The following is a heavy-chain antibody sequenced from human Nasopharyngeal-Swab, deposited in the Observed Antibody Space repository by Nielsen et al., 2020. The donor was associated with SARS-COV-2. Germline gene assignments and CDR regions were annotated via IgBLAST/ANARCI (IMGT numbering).Heavy chain of an antibody. CDR3: ARVPFYSSGWYGVDYFDY. Sequence: WIRQPPEKGLVWVSRINSDGSTTMYADSVKGRFTISRDNAKDMLYLQMNSLRAEDTAVYYCARVPFYSSGWYGVDYFDYWGQGTLVTVSS. V-gene: IGHV3-74*03. CDR2: INSDGSTT. D-gene: IGHD6-19*01. J-gene: IGHJ4*02.